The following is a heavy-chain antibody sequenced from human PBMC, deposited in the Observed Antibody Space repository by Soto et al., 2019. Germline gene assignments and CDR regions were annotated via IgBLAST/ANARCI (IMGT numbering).Heavy chain of an antibody. D-gene: IGHD2-2*01. V-gene: IGHV3-7*01. Sequence: EVQLVESGGGLVQPGGSLRLSCADSGFTFSGYWMSWVRQAPGKGLEWVANIKFDGSEKYYVDSLKGRFIISRDNTKDTLSLQMNSMRVEDTAVYYCARDDGWNNVVVPPATQNHYFDYWGPGTWVTVSS. J-gene: IGHJ4*02. CDR1: GFTFSGYW. CDR2: IKFDGSEK. CDR3: ARDDGWNNVVVPPATQNHYFDY.